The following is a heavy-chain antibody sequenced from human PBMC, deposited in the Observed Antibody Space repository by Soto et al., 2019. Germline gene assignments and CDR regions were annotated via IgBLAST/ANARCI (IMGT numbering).Heavy chain of an antibody. Sequence: QVQLQQWGAGPLRPLETLSLTCGVSGGSFSGYYWAWIRQSPGKGLEWIGEINDRGSINYNPSLKVRVIIQVDTWKNHYSLNLGSVTAADTAVYYCARESHDILTGPPWVWYFDLWGRGTLVTVSS. CDR3: ARESHDILTGPPWVWYFDL. V-gene: IGHV4-34*01. J-gene: IGHJ2*01. CDR1: GGSFSGYY. D-gene: IGHD3-9*01. CDR2: INDRGSI.